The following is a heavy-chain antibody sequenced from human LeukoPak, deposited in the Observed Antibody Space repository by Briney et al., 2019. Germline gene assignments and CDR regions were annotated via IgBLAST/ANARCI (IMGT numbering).Heavy chain of an antibody. CDR2: IRFDGGKK. D-gene: IGHD1-26*01. Sequence: GGSLRLSCAASGFSFSTYGFHWVRQAPGKGLEWVTFIRFDGGKKNYADSVKGRFTISRDNAKNSLYLQMNSLRAEDMAVYYCARGGSYFFYWGQGTLVTVSS. V-gene: IGHV3-30*02. CDR3: ARGGSYFFY. CDR1: GFSFSTYG. J-gene: IGHJ4*02.